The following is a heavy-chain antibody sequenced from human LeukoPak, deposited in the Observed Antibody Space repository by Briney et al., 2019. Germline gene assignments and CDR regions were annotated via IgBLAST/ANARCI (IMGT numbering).Heavy chain of an antibody. V-gene: IGHV4-34*01. J-gene: IGHJ4*02. D-gene: IGHD6-6*01. Sequence: SETLSLTCAVYGGSFSGYYWSWIRQPPGKGLEWIGEINHSGSTNYNPSLKSRVTISVDTSKHQFSLKLSSVTAADTAVYYCARGQYSSSPVFDFWGQGTLVTVSS. CDR2: INHSGST. CDR1: GGSFSGYY. CDR3: ARGQYSSSPVFDF.